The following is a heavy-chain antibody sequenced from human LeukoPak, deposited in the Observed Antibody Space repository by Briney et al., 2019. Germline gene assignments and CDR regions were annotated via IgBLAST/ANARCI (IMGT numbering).Heavy chain of an antibody. CDR2: IHTSGST. J-gene: IGHJ5*01. D-gene: IGHD3-10*01. CDR3: ARVYMVRGVRSES. Sequence: SETLSLTCTVSGGSITSYYWSWIRQPAGKGLEWIGRIHTSGSTNYNPSLKSRVTISVDTSKNQFSLKLSSVTAADTAVYYCARVYMVRGVRSESWGQGTLVTVSS. CDR1: GGSITSYY. V-gene: IGHV4-4*07.